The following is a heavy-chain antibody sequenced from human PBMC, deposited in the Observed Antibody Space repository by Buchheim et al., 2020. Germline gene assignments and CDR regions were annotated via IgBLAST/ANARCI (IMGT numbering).Heavy chain of an antibody. CDR3: ARDRYCFSTSCSYGMDV. CDR2: IIPILGIA. V-gene: IGHV1-69*09. D-gene: IGHD2-2*01. Sequence: QVQLVQSGAEVKKPGSSVKVSCKASGGTFSSYTISWVRQAPGQGLEWMGRIIPILGIANYAQKFQGRVTITADKSTSTAYMELSSLRSEDTAVYYCARDRYCFSTSCSYGMDVWGQGTT. J-gene: IGHJ6*02. CDR1: GGTFSSYT.